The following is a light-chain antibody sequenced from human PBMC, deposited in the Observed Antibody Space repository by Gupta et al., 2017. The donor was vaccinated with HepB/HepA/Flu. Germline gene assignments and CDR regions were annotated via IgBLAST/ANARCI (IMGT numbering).Light chain of an antibody. CDR1: SSDVGGYNY. J-gene: IGLJ3*02. CDR2: DVS. CDR3: SSYTSSSTL. V-gene: IGLV2-14*01. Sequence: QSALPHPASVSGSPGQSIPLSCPGTSSDVGGYNYVSWYQQHPGKAPKLMIYDVSNRPAGVSNRFSGSKSGNTASLTISGLQAEDEADYYCSSYTSSSTLFGGGTKLTVL.